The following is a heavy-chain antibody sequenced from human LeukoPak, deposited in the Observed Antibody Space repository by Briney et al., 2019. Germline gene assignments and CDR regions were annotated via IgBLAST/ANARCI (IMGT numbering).Heavy chain of an antibody. CDR3: AKGSLAGIRNYIDH. Sequence: SLRLSRSPSGLTFSTYWINWVRPAPGKGLEWGEVLTWDSTNKSYADSVQARFIISSDNSKTTLYLQMDALRAGDTAVHYCAKGSLAGIRNYIDHWGRGALVAVSS. V-gene: IGHV3-30*18. CDR2: LTWDSTNK. J-gene: IGHJ4*02. CDR1: GLTFSTYW. D-gene: IGHD6-19*01.